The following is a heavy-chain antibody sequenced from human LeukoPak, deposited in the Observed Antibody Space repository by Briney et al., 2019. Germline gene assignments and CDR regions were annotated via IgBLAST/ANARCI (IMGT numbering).Heavy chain of an antibody. CDR3: AKGYSYGSY. J-gene: IGHJ4*02. V-gene: IGHV3-23*01. Sequence: QPGGSLSLPCAASGFTFSSAAMTWVRQAPGKGLEWVSTVGGSGGITTYYAESVKGRFTISRDNSKNTLYLQMNSLRTEDTAVYYCAKGYSYGSYWGQGTLVTVSS. CDR2: VGGSGGITT. D-gene: IGHD5-18*01. CDR1: GFTFSSAA.